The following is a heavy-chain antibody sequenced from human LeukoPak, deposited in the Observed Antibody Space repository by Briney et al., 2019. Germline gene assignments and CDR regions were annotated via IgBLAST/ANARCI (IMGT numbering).Heavy chain of an antibody. V-gene: IGHV4-30-2*01. J-gene: IGHJ4*02. CDR2: IYHSGST. D-gene: IGHD3-22*01. Sequence: SQTLSLTCTVSGGSISSGGYYWSWIRQPPGKGLEWIGYIYHSGSTYYNPSLKSRVTISVDRSKNQFSLKLSSVTAADTAVYYCARFNPKYYYDSSGYEGETANDYWGQGTLVTVSS. CDR1: GGSISSGGYY. CDR3: ARFNPKYYYDSSGYEGETANDY.